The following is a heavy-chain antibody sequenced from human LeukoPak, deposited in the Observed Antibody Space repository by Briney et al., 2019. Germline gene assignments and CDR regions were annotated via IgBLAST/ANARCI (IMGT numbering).Heavy chain of an antibody. D-gene: IGHD3-22*01. J-gene: IGHJ5*01. V-gene: IGHV3-23*01. Sequence: GGSLRLSCAASGVTFNIYAMSWVRQAPGKGLEWVSSITSSGDATFHADSVKDWFTISRDNSKSTLYLQMSRLRVEDTAVYYSAKDRPNYHESNGHYYRLNGDSWGQGTLVTVSS. CDR2: ITSSGDAT. CDR1: GVTFNIYA. CDR3: AKDRPNYHESNGHYYRLNGDS.